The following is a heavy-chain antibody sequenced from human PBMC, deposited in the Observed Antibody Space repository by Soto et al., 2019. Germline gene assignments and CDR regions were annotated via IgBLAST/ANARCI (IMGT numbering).Heavy chain of an antibody. CDR1: GFTFSSYS. D-gene: IGHD6-13*01. CDR2: IYSGGST. V-gene: IGHV3-66*01. Sequence: GGSLRLSCAASGFTFSSYSMNWVRQAPGKGLEWVSVIYSGGSTYYADSVKGRFTISRDNSKNTLYLQTNSLRAEDTAVYYCARDYSSRHAFDIWGQGTMVTVSS. CDR3: ARDYSSRHAFDI. J-gene: IGHJ3*02.